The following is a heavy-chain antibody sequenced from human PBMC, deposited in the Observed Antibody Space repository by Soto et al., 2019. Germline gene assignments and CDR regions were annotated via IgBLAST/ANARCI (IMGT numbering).Heavy chain of an antibody. Sequence: ASVKVSCKASGYTFTSYGISWVRQAPGQGLEWMGWISAYNGNTNYAQKLQGRVTMTTDTSTSTAYMELRSLRSDDTAVYYCARSHLRVAAAGKLNYWGQGTLVTVSS. CDR3: ARSHLRVAAAGKLNY. V-gene: IGHV1-18*01. CDR1: GYTFTSYG. D-gene: IGHD6-13*01. CDR2: ISAYNGNT. J-gene: IGHJ4*02.